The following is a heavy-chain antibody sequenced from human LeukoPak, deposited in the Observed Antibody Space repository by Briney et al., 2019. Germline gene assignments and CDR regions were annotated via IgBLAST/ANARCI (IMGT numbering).Heavy chain of an antibody. D-gene: IGHD1-26*01. CDR3: ARGQGAADY. Sequence: SETLSLTCAVSGGSISSRNWWGWVRQPPGKGLEWIGEISRTGTIDYDPSVRSRATMSLDKSKSRFSLRLTSLTSADTAVYYCARGQGAADYWGRGILVIVSS. CDR1: GGSISSRNW. J-gene: IGHJ4*02. CDR2: ISRTGTI. V-gene: IGHV4-4*02.